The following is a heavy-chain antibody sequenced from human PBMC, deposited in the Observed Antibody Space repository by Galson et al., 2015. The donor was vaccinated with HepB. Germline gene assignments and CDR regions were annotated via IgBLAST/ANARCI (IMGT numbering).Heavy chain of an antibody. D-gene: IGHD3-22*01. CDR1: GFTFSDYY. J-gene: IGHJ6*03. CDR3: ARAPYDSSGPAALDYYMDV. CDR2: ISSSGSTI. V-gene: IGHV3-11*01. Sequence: SLRLSCAASGFTFSDYYMSWIRQAPGKGLEWVSYISSSGSTIYYADSVKGRFTISRDNAKNSLYLQMNSLRAEDTAVYYCARAPYDSSGPAALDYYMDVWGKGTTVTVSS.